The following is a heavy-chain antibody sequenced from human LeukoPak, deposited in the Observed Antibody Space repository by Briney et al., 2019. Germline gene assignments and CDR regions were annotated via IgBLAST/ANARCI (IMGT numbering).Heavy chain of an antibody. CDR1: GYTFTGYY. CDR3: ARDRLGIGWSRVDY. J-gene: IGHJ4*02. Sequence: ASVKVSCKASGYTFTGYYMHWVRQAPGQGLEWMGRINPNSGGTNYAQKFQGRVTMTRDTSISTAYMELSRLRSDDTAVYYCARDRLGIGWSRVDYWGQGTLVTVSS. CDR2: INPNSGGT. V-gene: IGHV1-2*06. D-gene: IGHD6-19*01.